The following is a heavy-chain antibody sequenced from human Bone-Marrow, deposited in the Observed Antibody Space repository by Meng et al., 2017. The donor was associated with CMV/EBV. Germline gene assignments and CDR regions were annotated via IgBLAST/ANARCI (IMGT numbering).Heavy chain of an antibody. CDR2: ISRSGNTK. J-gene: IGHJ4*02. Sequence: GGSLRLSCSVSGFTFSDYEMNWVRQAPGKGLEWVSYISRSGNTKFYADSVKGRFTISRDDAKNSLYLQMNSLRGETTSVYYCARVVRGVVLIGSYCDYWAQGTLATFPS. V-gene: IGHV3-48*03. D-gene: IGHD3-3*01. CDR1: GFTFSDYE. CDR3: ARVVRGVVLIGSYCDY.